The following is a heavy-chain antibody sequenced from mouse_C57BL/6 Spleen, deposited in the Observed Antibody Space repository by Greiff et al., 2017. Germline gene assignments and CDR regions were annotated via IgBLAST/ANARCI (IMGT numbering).Heavy chain of an antibody. V-gene: IGHV1-42*01. J-gene: IGHJ3*01. CDR3: ARRRDGYYVAWLAY. CDR1: GYSFTGYY. D-gene: IGHD2-3*01. Sequence: VQLQQSGPELVKPGASVKISCKASGYSFTGYYMNWVKQSPEKSLEWIGEINPSTGDTTYNQNFKAKATLTVDKSSSTAYMQLKSLTSEDSAVFYCARRRDGYYVAWLAYWGQGTLVTVSA. CDR2: INPSTGDT.